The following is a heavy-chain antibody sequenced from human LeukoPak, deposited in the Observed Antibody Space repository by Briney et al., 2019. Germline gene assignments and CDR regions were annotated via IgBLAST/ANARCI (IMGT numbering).Heavy chain of an antibody. V-gene: IGHV3-23*01. Sequence: QPGGSLRLSCAASGFTFSSYSMSWVRQAPGKGLEWVSAITDSGGGTYYADSVKGRFTISRDNAKNSLYLQMNSLRAEDTALYYCASSPADIVVVPAAGGNWFDPWGQGTLVTVSS. CDR3: ASSPADIVVVPAAGGNWFDP. J-gene: IGHJ5*02. CDR1: GFTFSSYS. D-gene: IGHD2-2*01. CDR2: ITDSGGGT.